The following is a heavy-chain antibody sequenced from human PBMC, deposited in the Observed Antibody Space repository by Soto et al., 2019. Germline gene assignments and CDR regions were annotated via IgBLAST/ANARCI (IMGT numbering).Heavy chain of an antibody. CDR2: INPSGSNI. D-gene: IGHD2-8*01. V-gene: IGHV1-46*02. J-gene: IGHJ4*02. CDR1: RYPFNSFY. Sequence: ASEKVSCKASRYPFNSFYLHWVRPAPGQGLAWLGKINPSGSNIRYAQMVQGRVNMTRDTSTYTVYMELSSLRSEDTAVDYCASDIYGAADYWGQGTLVTVSS. CDR3: ASDIYGAADY.